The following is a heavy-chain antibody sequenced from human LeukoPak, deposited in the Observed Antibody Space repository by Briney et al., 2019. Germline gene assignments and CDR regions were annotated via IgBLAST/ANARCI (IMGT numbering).Heavy chain of an antibody. Sequence: SETLSLTCTVSGGSISPYYWSWIRQPPGEGLEWIGYFHYSGSTNYSPSLKSRVTISVDTSKNQFSLNLNSVTAADTAVYYCARHAVYAGSGWAFDYWGQGTLVTVSS. D-gene: IGHD6-19*01. CDR1: GGSISPYY. CDR3: ARHAVYAGSGWAFDY. V-gene: IGHV4-59*08. CDR2: FHYSGST. J-gene: IGHJ4*02.